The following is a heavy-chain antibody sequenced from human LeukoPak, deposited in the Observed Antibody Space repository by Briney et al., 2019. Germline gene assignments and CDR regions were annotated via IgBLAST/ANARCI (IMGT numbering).Heavy chain of an antibody. CDR3: ARDIYSSGWYVSDY. D-gene: IGHD6-19*01. V-gene: IGHV4-59*01. J-gene: IGHJ4*02. Sequence: SETLSLTCTVSGGSISSYFWSWIRQPPGKGLEWIGYIYYSGSTNYNPSLKSRVTISVDTSKNQFSLKLSSVTAADTAVYYCARDIYSSGWYVSDYWGQGTLVTVSS. CDR2: IYYSGST. CDR1: GGSISSYF.